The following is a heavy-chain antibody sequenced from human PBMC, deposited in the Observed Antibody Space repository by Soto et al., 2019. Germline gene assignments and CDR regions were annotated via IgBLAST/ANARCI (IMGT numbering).Heavy chain of an antibody. CDR3: ASQYYYGSSDAFDI. CDR2: ISSSSYT. V-gene: IGHV3-11*05. D-gene: IGHD3-10*01. J-gene: IGHJ3*02. Sequence: QVQLVESGGGLVKPGGSLRLSCAASGFTFSDYYMSWIRQAPGKGLEWVSYISSSSYTNYADSVKGRFTISRDNAKNSLYLQMNSLRAEDTAVYYCASQYYYGSSDAFDIWGQGTMVTVSS. CDR1: GFTFSDYY.